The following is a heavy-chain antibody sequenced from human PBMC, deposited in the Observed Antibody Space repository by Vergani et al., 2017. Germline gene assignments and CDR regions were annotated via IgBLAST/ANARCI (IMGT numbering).Heavy chain of an antibody. Sequence: QVQLVESGGGVVQPGGSLRLSCAASGFTFSSYGMHWVRQAPGKGLEWVAFIRDDGSNKYYADSVKGRFTISRDNSKNTLYLQMNSLRAEDTAVYYCAKDYPPYSSPWDGFVDVWGQGTTVTVSS. V-gene: IGHV3-30*02. CDR3: AKDYPPYSSPWDGFVDV. CDR2: IRDDGSNK. D-gene: IGHD6-13*01. J-gene: IGHJ6*02. CDR1: GFTFSSYG.